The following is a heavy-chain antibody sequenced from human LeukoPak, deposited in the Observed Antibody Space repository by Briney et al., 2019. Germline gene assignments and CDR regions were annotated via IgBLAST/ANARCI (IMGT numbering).Heavy chain of an antibody. CDR3: AGEGALPGYSYS. J-gene: IGHJ4*02. D-gene: IGHD4/OR15-4a*01. CDR1: GYTFTSYG. V-gene: IGHV1-18*01. CDR2: ISAYNGNT. Sequence: GASVKVSCKASGYTFTSYGISWVRQAPGQGLKWMGWISAYNGNTNYAQKLQGRVTTTTDTSTSTAYMELRSLRSDDTAVYYFAGEGALPGYSYSWGQGTLFTVSS.